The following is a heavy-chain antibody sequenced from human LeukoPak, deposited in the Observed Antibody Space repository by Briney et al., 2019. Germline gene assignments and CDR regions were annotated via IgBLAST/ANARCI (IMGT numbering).Heavy chain of an antibody. CDR2: MNPDTGNT. J-gene: IGHJ4*02. D-gene: IGHD3-22*01. CDR1: GYTFSAYD. Sequence: ASVKVSCKASGYTFSAYDIIWVRQGAGQGLEWIGWMNPDTGNTGCAQKFQGRVTMTRDTSKSTAYMELNSLRSEDTAVYYCARLSDTPAYYYSSGYYHIRYWGQGTLLTVSS. V-gene: IGHV1-8*01. CDR3: ARLSDTPAYYYSSGYYHIRY.